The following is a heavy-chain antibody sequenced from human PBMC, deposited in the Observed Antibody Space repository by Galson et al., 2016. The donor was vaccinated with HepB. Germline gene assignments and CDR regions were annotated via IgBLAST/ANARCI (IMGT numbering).Heavy chain of an antibody. Sequence: SETLSLTCTVSGGSISRSTYSWAWIRQPPGEGLECIGNIYHSGAAFFKSSLKGRVTISIDTSKNQFSLNLSSVTSADSAVYYCARLKVVAASRSRTFGMDVWGQGTTVTV. CDR2: IYHSGAA. D-gene: IGHD2-15*01. J-gene: IGHJ6*02. V-gene: IGHV4-39*01. CDR3: ARLKVVAASRSRTFGMDV. CDR1: GGSISRSTYS.